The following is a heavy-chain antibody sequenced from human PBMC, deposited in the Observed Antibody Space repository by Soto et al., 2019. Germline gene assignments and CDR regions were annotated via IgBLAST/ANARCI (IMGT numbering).Heavy chain of an antibody. Sequence: SETLSLTCTVSGGSISSGGYYWSWIRQHPGKGLEWIGYIYYSGSTYYNPSLKSRVTISVDTSKNQFSLKLSSVTAADTAVYYCARGRRDIVASDYWGQGTLVTVS. J-gene: IGHJ4*02. D-gene: IGHD5-12*01. CDR2: IYYSGST. CDR3: ARGRRDIVASDY. CDR1: GGSISSGGYY. V-gene: IGHV4-31*03.